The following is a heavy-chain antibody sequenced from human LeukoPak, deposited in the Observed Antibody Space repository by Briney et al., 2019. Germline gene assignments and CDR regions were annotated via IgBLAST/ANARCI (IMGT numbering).Heavy chain of an antibody. CDR1: GGSISSYY. D-gene: IGHD5-18*01. J-gene: IGHJ5*02. CDR3: ARGGYSYGYAWFDP. CDR2: IYYSGST. V-gene: IGHV4-39*01. Sequence: PSETLSLTCTVSGGSISSYYWGWIRQPPGKGLEWIGSIYYSGSTYYNPSLKSRVTISVDTSKNQFSLKLSSVTAADTAVYYCARGGYSYGYAWFDPWGQGTLVTVSS.